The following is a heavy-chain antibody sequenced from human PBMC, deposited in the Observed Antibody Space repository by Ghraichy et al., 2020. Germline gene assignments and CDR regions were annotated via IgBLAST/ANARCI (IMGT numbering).Heavy chain of an antibody. V-gene: IGHV3-7*02. CDR1: GFTFSTYW. CDR2: IKPDGSEK. Sequence: GGSLRLSCAASGFTFSTYWMSWVRQAPGKGLEWVANIKPDGSEKKYADSVQGRFTVSKDNAKDSLYLQMNSLRAEDTALYYCAIGGKWLTYWGQGTLVTVSS. CDR3: AIGGKWLTY. J-gene: IGHJ4*02. D-gene: IGHD5-12*01.